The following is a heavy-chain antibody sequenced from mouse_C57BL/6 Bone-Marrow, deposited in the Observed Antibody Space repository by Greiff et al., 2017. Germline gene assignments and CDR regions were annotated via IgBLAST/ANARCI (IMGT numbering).Heavy chain of an antibody. Sequence: QVQLQQSGAELVMPGASVKLSCKASGYTFTSYGMHWVKQRPGHGLEWIGEIDPSDSYTTYNQKFKGKSTLTADKSSSTSYMQLSSLTSEDSAVYYCTRNSYYSNPYAMDYWGQGTSVTVSS. CDR2: IDPSDSYT. J-gene: IGHJ4*01. V-gene: IGHV1-69*01. CDR3: TRNSYYSNPYAMDY. D-gene: IGHD2-5*01. CDR1: GYTFTSYG.